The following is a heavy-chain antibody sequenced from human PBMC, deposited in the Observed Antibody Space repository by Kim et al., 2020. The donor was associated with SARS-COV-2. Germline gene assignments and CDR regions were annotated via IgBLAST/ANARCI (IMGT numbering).Heavy chain of an antibody. D-gene: IGHD3-10*01. V-gene: IGHV3-7*01. CDR1: GFTFSGNW. CDR2: IKGDGSDK. J-gene: IGHJ4*02. CDR3: ARGGWRFDY. Sequence: GGSLRLSCAVSGFTFSGNWMSWVRQTPGKGLEWVANIKGDGSDKYYVDSVKGRFTISRDNAKNSLYLQMNSLRAEDTAVYYCARGGWRFDYWGQGTLVTV.